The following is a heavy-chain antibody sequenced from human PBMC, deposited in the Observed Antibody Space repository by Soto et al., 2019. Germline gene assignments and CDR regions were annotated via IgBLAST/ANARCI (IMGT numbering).Heavy chain of an antibody. Sequence: QVQLQQWGAGLLKPSETLSLTCAVYGGSFSGYYWSWIRQSPGKGLEWIGDINHSGSTNYNPSLKSRVTISVDTSKNQFSLKLSSVTAADTAVYYCARGHYVWGSYPNDAFDIWGQGTMVTVSS. V-gene: IGHV4-34*01. CDR1: GGSFSGYY. CDR2: INHSGST. J-gene: IGHJ3*02. CDR3: ARGHYVWGSYPNDAFDI. D-gene: IGHD3-16*02.